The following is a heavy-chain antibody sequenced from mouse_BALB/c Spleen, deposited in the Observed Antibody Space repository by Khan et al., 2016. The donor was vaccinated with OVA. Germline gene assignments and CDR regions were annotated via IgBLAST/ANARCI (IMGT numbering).Heavy chain of an antibody. CDR2: IDPFNGGS. CDR1: GYSFTSYY. D-gene: IGHD1-1*01. Sequence: VQLQQSGPGLMKPGASVKISCKSSGYSFTSYYIHWVKQSHGKTLEWIGYIDPFNGGSTYNQKFKGKATLTVDKSSSTAYMYLSSLTSEDSAVYYCARHGSTSWFAYWGQGTLVTVSA. CDR3: ARHGSTSWFAY. J-gene: IGHJ3*01. V-gene: IGHV1-31*01.